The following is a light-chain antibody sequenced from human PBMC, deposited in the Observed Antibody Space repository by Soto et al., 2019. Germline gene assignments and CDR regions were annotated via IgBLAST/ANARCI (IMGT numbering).Light chain of an antibody. CDR3: QQRSHWPLP. Sequence: EIVLRQSPATLSLSPGERATLSCRASQSVSSYFAWYQQKPGQAPRLLIYDASNRATGIPARFSGSGSGTDFTLTISSLEAEDFAVYYCQQRSHWPLPFGQGTRLEIK. J-gene: IGKJ5*01. CDR1: QSVSSY. V-gene: IGKV3-11*01. CDR2: DAS.